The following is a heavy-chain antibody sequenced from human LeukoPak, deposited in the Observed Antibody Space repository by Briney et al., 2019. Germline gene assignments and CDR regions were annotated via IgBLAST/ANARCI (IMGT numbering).Heavy chain of an antibody. D-gene: IGHD1-26*01. CDR2: IKSKTDGGTT. CDR3: TTAGDSGSYYFDY. Sequence: PGGSLRLSCAASGFTFSNAWMSWVRQAPGKGLEWVGRIKSKTDGGTTDYAAPVKGRFTISRDDSKNTLYLQMNSLKTEDTAVYYCTTAGDSGSYYFDYWGKGTLVTVSS. J-gene: IGHJ4*02. CDR1: GFTFSNAW. V-gene: IGHV3-15*01.